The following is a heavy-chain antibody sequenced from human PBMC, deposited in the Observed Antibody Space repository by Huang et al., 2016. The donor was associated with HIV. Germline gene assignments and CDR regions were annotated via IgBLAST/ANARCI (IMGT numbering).Heavy chain of an antibody. CDR2: IKQDESEK. D-gene: IGHD1-7*01. V-gene: IGHV3-7*01. CDR1: TFTFGAYG. Sequence: VESGGRSVQPGGSIKLSCVGSTFTFGAYGMSWVRQPPGKGLGWVANIKQDESEKYYVDSGKGRFNISRDNARKVLFLEMDDLRVEDTAIYFCATKTAGMDIWGQGTTVTVSS. CDR3: ATKTAGMDI. J-gene: IGHJ6*02.